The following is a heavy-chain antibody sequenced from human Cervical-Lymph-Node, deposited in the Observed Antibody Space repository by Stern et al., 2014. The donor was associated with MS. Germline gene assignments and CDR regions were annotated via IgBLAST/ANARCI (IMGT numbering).Heavy chain of an antibody. CDR3: ARGPLLLTPSGSLDY. V-gene: IGHV1-8*01. CDR2: MNPNSDNP. J-gene: IGHJ4*02. Sequence: VQLVESGAEVKKPGASVKVSCKASGYTFTSYDINWVRQATGQGLERMGWMNPNSDNPAYAQKFQGRVTMTRNTSISTAYMELSSLRSEDTAVYYCARGPLLLTPSGSLDYWGQGTLVTVSS. D-gene: IGHD6-19*01. CDR1: GYTFTSYD.